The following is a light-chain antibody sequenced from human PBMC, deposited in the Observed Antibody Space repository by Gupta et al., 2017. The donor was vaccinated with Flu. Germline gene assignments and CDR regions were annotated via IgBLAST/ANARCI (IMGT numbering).Light chain of an antibody. CDR3: QQYDSSPWT. J-gene: IGKJ1*01. V-gene: IGKV3-20*01. CDR1: QSVNRY. CDR2: GSS. Sequence: GERATLSCRASQSVNRYINWYQQRPGQAPGLLIYGSSSRATGIPDRFSGSGSGTDFTLTISRLEPEDFAVYYCQQYDSSPWTFGQGTKVEIK.